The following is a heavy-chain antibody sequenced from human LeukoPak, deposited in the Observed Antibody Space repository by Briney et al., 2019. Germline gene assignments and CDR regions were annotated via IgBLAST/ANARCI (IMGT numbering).Heavy chain of an antibody. D-gene: IGHD6-13*01. CDR3: AKQGGQGSSWFSPFDY. V-gene: IGHV3-23*01. J-gene: IGHJ4*02. CDR1: GFTFSSYA. CDR2: ISGSGGST. Sequence: GSLRLSCAASGFTFSSYAMSWVRQAPGKGLEWVSAISGSGGSTYYADSVKGRFTISRDNSKNTLYLQMNSLRAEDTAVYYCAKQGGQGSSWFSPFDYWGQGTLVTVSS.